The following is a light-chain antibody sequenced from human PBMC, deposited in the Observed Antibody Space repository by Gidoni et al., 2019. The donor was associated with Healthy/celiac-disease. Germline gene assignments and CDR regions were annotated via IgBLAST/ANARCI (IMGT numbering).Light chain of an antibody. V-gene: IGKV3-11*01. J-gene: IGKJ3*01. CDR2: DAS. CDR1: QSVSSY. Sequence: DIVWTQSPATLSLSPGERATLSCRASQSVSSYLAWYQQKPCQAPRLLIYDASYSATGIPARFSGSGSGTDFSLTISSLEPEDFAVYYCQQRSNWPITFGPGTKVDIK. CDR3: QQRSNWPIT.